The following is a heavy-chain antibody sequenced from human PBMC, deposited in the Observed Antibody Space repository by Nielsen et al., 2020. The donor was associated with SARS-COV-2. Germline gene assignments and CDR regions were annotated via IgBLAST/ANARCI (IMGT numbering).Heavy chain of an antibody. CDR2: ISYDGSNK. V-gene: IGHV3-30*18. D-gene: IGHD5-18*01. J-gene: IGHJ4*02. CDR1: GFTFSSYG. Sequence: GSLKISCAASGFTFSSYGMHWVRQAPGKGLEWVAVISYDGSNKYYADSVKGRFTISRDNSKNTLYLQMNSLRAEDTAVYYCAKDRGSYGQGLDYWGQGTLVTVSS. CDR3: AKDRGSYGQGLDY.